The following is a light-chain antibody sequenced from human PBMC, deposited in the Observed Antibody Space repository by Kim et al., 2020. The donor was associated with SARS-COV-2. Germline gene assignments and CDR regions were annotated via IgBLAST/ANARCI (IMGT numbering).Light chain of an antibody. CDR3: QRWDSSSVI. CDR2: KDT. Sequence: SGYPGQTASTTCTGDKLEDKYVWWNQQKAAQSPVLRNYKDTKWPSGIPERLSGSNSGNTATLTISGTQAMDEAAYYCQRWDSSSVIFGGGTQLTVL. J-gene: IGLJ2*01. V-gene: IGLV3-1*01. CDR1: KLEDKY.